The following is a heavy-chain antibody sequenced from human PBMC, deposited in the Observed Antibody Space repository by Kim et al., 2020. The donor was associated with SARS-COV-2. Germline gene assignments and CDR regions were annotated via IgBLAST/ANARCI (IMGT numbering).Heavy chain of an antibody. V-gene: IGHV3-74*01. Sequence: SVKGRFTISRDNAKNTLYLQMNSLRAEDTAVYYCARAGRSYTYYYYGMDVWGQGTTVTVSS. D-gene: IGHD1-26*01. J-gene: IGHJ6*02. CDR3: ARAGRSYTYYYYGMDV.